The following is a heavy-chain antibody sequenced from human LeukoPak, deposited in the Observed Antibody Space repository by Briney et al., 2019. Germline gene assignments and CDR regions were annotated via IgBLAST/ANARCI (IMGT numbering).Heavy chain of an antibody. CDR1: GFTFSSYA. Sequence: GGSLRLSCAASGFTFSSYAMHWVRQAPGKGLEWVAVISYDGSNKYYADSVKGRFTISRDNSKNTLYLQMNSLRAEDTAVYYCARGDPLRYFDWLLRYDAFDIWGQGTMVTVSS. D-gene: IGHD3-9*01. V-gene: IGHV3-30-3*01. J-gene: IGHJ3*02. CDR2: ISYDGSNK. CDR3: ARGDPLRYFDWLLRYDAFDI.